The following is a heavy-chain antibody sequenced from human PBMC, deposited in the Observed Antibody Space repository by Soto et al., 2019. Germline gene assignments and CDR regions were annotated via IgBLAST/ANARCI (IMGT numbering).Heavy chain of an antibody. CDR1: DGYFSVYY. CDR2: INHSGST. J-gene: IGHJ3*02. Sequence: SETLCLTCAIYDGYFSVYYWLWIRQSPGEGLEWIGEINHSGSTNYNPSLKSRVTMSVDASKNQFSLKLNSVPAADKDVSYCARDSIRLGACYIWGQGTRVTVSS. CDR3: ARDSIRLGACYI. V-gene: IGHV4-34*01. D-gene: IGHD4-4*01.